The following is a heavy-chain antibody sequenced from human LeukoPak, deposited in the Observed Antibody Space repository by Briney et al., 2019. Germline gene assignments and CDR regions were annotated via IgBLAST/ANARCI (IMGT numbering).Heavy chain of an antibody. D-gene: IGHD4-17*01. CDR2: IFYSGST. J-gene: IGHJ5*02. CDR3: ARGPYLGDSNNWFDP. CDR1: GGSVGGAGQS. V-gene: IGHV4-30-2*06. Sequence: SQTLSLNCAVSGGSVGGAGQSWSWIRQSPGKALEWIAYIFYSGSTYYNPSLKSRVTSLIDTSKNQFSLKLSSVTAADTAVYYCARGPYLGDSNNWFDPWGPGTLVTVSS.